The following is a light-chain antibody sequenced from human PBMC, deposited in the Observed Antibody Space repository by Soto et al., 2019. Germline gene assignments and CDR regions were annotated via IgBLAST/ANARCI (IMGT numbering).Light chain of an antibody. CDR1: SSNIGAGYD. CDR3: QSYDSSLSGHVV. CDR2: GNS. V-gene: IGLV1-40*01. Sequence: QSVLTQPPSVSGAPGRRVTISCTGSSSNIGAGYDVHWYQHLPGTAPKLVIYGNSNRPSGVPDRFSGSKSGTSASLVITGLQAEDEADYYCQSYDSSLSGHVVFGGGTKVTVL. J-gene: IGLJ2*01.